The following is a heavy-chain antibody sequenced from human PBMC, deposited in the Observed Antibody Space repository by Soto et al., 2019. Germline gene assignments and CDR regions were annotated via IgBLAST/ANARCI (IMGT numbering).Heavy chain of an antibody. D-gene: IGHD4-17*01. V-gene: IGHV4-4*02. CDR3: ASYTVTTSGSFDY. Sequence: SETLSLTCAVSGGSLSSSNLWSWVRQPPGKGLEWIGEIYHSGSTNYNPSLKSRVTISVDKSKNQFSLKLSSVTAADTAVYYCASYTVTTSGSFDYWGQGTLVTVSS. J-gene: IGHJ4*02. CDR2: IYHSGST. CDR1: GGSLSSSNL.